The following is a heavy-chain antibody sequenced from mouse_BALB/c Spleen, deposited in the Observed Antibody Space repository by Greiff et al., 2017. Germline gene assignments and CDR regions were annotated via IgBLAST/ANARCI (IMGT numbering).Heavy chain of an antibody. J-gene: IGHJ3*01. D-gene: IGHD2-1*01. V-gene: IGHV1-87*01. CDR1: GYTFTSYW. CDR3: ASGDGNYALFAY. CDR2: IYPGDGDT. Sequence: QVQLKQSGAELARPGASVKLSCKASGYTFTSYWMQWVKQRPGQGLEWIGAIYPGDGDTRYTQKFKGKATLTADKSSSTAYMQLSSLASEDSAVYYCASGDGNYALFAYWGQGTLVTVSA.